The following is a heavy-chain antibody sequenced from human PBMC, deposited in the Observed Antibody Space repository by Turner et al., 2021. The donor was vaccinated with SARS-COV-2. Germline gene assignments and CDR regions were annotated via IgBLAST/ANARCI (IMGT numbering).Heavy chain of an antibody. J-gene: IGHJ5*02. CDR3: AREAAAGNFHGWFDP. D-gene: IGHD6-13*01. CDR2: IYSGGRT. CDR1: GLTVSSNY. Sequence: EVQLVESGGGLVQPGGSLRLSCAASGLTVSSNYMSWVRQAPGKGLEWVSVIYSGGRTYYADSVKGRFTISRDKSKNTLYLQINSLRAEDTAVYYCAREAAAGNFHGWFDPWGQGTLVTVSS. V-gene: IGHV3-66*01.